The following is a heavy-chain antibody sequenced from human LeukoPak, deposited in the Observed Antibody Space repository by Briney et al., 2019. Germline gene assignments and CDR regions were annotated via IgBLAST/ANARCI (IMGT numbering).Heavy chain of an antibody. CDR2: ISYDGSNK. V-gene: IGHV3-30-3*01. Sequence: PGRSLRLTCAASGFTFSSYAMHWVSQAPGKGLERVAVISYDGSNKYYADSVKGRFTISRDNSKNTLYLQMNSLRAEDTAVYYCARDPRSSGNAVTSYYYYGMDVWGQGTTVTVSS. CDR1: GFTFSSYA. J-gene: IGHJ6*02. CDR3: ARDPRSSGNAVTSYYYYGMDV. D-gene: IGHD4-17*01.